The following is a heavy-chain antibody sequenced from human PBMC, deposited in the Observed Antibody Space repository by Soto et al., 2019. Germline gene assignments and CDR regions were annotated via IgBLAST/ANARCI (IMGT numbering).Heavy chain of an antibody. Sequence: GASVKVSCKASGGTFSSYAISWVRQAPGQGLEWMGGIIPIFGTANYAQKFQGRVTITADESTSTAYMELSSLRSEDAAVYYWAGDPFYVFGMVNADGAQGTLAPFPS. D-gene: IGHD3-3*01. CDR3: AGDPFYVFGMVNAD. CDR1: GGTFSSYA. J-gene: IGHJ4*02. V-gene: IGHV1-69*13. CDR2: IIPIFGTA.